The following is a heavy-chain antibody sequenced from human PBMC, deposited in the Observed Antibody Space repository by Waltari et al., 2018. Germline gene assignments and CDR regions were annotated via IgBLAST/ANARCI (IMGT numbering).Heavy chain of an antibody. CDR2: IYTSGST. Sequence: QVQLQESGPGLVKPSQTLSLTCTVSGGSISSGSYYWSWIRQPAGKGLEWIGYIYTSGSTNYNPSLKSRVTISVDTSKNQFSLKLSSVTAADTAVYYCARATGSMTYYYYGMDVWGQGTTVTVSS. CDR3: ARATGSMTYYYYGMDV. CDR1: GGSISSGSYY. J-gene: IGHJ6*02. D-gene: IGHD3-10*01. V-gene: IGHV4-61*09.